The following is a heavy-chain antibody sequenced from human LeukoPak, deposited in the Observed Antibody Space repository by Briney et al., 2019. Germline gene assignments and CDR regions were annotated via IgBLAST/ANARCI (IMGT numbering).Heavy chain of an antibody. D-gene: IGHD3-22*01. CDR1: GFTFSSYS. CDR2: ISSSSSYI. J-gene: IGHJ4*02. Sequence: GRSLRLSCAASGFTFSSYSMNWVRQAPGKGLEWVSSISSSSSYIYCADSVKGRFTISRDNAKNSLYLQMNSLRAEDTAVYCCARDKDSSVYFDYWGQGTLVTVSS. CDR3: ARDKDSSVYFDY. V-gene: IGHV3-21*01.